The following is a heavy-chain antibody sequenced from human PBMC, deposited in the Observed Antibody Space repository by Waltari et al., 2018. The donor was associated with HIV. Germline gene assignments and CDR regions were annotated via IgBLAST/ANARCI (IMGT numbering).Heavy chain of an antibody. D-gene: IGHD2-2*01. Sequence: QLHLQESGPGLVKPSETLALTCTVSGGSITRNDFYWAWIRQPPGKGLEWIGLMYNSGTTEDNPSLKSRVSMSRDTSKNRFSLRLHSGTAADTAIYYCARRGDGFNQHARLDHWGPGTLVTVSS. J-gene: IGHJ4*02. CDR2: MYNSGTT. V-gene: IGHV4-39*01. CDR1: GGSITRNDFY. CDR3: ARRGDGFNQHARLDH.